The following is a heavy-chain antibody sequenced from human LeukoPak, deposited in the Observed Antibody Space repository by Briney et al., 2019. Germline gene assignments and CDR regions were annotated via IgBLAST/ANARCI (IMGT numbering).Heavy chain of an antibody. CDR3: ARGSPPRRNYDSRGYYSYYFDY. CDR1: GYTFTSYG. CDR2: ISAYNGNT. V-gene: IGHV1-18*01. Sequence: ASVKVSCKASGYTFTSYGISWVRQAPGQGLEWMGWISAYNGNTHYAQKVQGRVTMTTDTSTSTVYMELRSLRSDDTAVYYCARGSPPRRNYDSRGYYSYYFDYWGQGTLVTVSS. J-gene: IGHJ4*02. D-gene: IGHD3-22*01.